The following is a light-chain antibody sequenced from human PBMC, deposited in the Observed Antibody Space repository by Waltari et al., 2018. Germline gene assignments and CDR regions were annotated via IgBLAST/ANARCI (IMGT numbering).Light chain of an antibody. Sequence: SYELTQPPSVSLSPGQTARITCSADALAKQDANGYQQKPGQAPVLGINKDRARPSEIPERFSGSSSGPTVTLTISGVQVEDEAEYFCQSGDNTGTYVFGTGTKLTVL. V-gene: IGLV3-25*03. J-gene: IGLJ1*01. CDR3: QSGDNTGTYV. CDR1: ALAKQD. CDR2: KDR.